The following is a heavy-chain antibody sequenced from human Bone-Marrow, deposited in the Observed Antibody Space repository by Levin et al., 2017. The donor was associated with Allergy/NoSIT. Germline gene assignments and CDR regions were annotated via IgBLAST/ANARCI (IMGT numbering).Heavy chain of an antibody. CDR2: IKPDGSER. Sequence: GGSLRLSCEGSGFALETFWMSWVRQAPGKGLEWVASIKPDGSERFYLNSVKGRFTVSRDNAKKSLFLQMNSLRAEDSAVYYCQAAALYTTGHVYYYDHWGQGSLVTVSS. CDR1: GFALETFW. CDR3: QAAALYTTGHVYYYDH. D-gene: IGHD2/OR15-2a*01. J-gene: IGHJ4*02. V-gene: IGHV3-7*03.